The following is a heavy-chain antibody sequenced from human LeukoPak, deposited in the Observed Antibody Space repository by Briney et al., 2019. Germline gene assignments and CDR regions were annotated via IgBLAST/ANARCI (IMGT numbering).Heavy chain of an antibody. J-gene: IGHJ4*02. Sequence: GGSLRLSCVASGFTFCTSGMHWVRQAPGRGLEWVSVISYEGSNKHYADSVKGRFTISRDNSKNTLYLQINSVRAEDTAVYYCAKGDYYDSSGGYQYSFDYWGQGSLVTVSS. D-gene: IGHD3-22*01. CDR1: GFTFCTSG. V-gene: IGHV3-30*18. CDR3: AKGDYYDSSGGYQYSFDY. CDR2: ISYEGSNK.